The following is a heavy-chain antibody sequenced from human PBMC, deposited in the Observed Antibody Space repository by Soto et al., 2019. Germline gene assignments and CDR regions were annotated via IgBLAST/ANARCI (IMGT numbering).Heavy chain of an antibody. CDR1: GFTFTSSA. D-gene: IGHD4-17*01. CDR3: AADHDGDYVGY. Sequence: QMQLVQSGPEVKKPGTSVKVSCKASGFTFTSSAMKWVRQAPGQRLEWIGWIVVGSGNTNYAQKFQERVTITRDMTTSTADKELSSRRSEDTAVYYGAADHDGDYVGYGGQGTLVTVSS. CDR2: IVVGSGNT. J-gene: IGHJ4*02. V-gene: IGHV1-58*02.